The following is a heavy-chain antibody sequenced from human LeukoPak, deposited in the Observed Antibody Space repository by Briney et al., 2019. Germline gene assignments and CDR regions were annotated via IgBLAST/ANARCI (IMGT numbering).Heavy chain of an antibody. J-gene: IGHJ6*02. Sequence: SETLSLTCAVYGGSFSGYYWSWIRQPPGKGLGWIGEINHRGSTNYNPSLKRRVTISVDTSKNQFSLKLSSVTAADTAVYYCARGRGAVAGKRYYYYGMDVWGQGTTVTVSS. CDR3: ARGRGAVAGKRYYYYGMDV. CDR1: GGSFSGYY. V-gene: IGHV4-34*01. CDR2: INHRGST. D-gene: IGHD6-19*01.